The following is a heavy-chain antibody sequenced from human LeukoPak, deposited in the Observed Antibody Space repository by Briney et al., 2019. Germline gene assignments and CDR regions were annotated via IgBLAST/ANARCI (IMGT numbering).Heavy chain of an antibody. CDR1: GYTLTELS. CDR3: VTGPNTSGSYLYY. J-gene: IGHJ4*02. D-gene: IGHD6-19*01. CDR2: FDPEDGET. V-gene: IGHV1-24*01. Sequence: ASVMVSCKVSGYTLTELSMHWVRQAPGKGLEWMGGFDPEDGETIYAQKFQGRVTMTEDTSTDTAYMELSSLGSEDTAVYRCVTGPNTSGSYLYYWGQGTLVTVSS.